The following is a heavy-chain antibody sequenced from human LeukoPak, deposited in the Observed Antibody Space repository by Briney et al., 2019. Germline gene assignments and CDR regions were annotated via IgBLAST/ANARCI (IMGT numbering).Heavy chain of an antibody. V-gene: IGHV3-53*01. CDR3: AREEHSSGWFDP. CDR1: GFTVSSNY. J-gene: IGHJ5*02. CDR2: IYSGGST. Sequence: GGSLRLSCAASGFTVSSNYMSWVRQAPGKGLEWVSVIYSGGSTYYADSVKGRFTISRDNSKNTLYLQMNSLRAEDTAVYYCAREEHSSGWFDPWGQGTLVTVPS. D-gene: IGHD6-19*01.